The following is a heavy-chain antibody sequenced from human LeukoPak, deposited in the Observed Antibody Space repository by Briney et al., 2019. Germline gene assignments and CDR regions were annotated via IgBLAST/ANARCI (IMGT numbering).Heavy chain of an antibody. V-gene: IGHV3-33*06. CDR3: AKGDDFWSGYSPDAFDI. CDR1: GFTFSSYG. J-gene: IGHJ3*02. D-gene: IGHD3-3*01. CDR2: IWYDGSNK. Sequence: GRSLRLSCAASGFTFSSYGMQWVRQAPGKGLEWVAVIWYDGSNKYYADSVKGRFTISRDNSKNTLYLQMNSLRAEDTAVYYCAKGDDFWSGYSPDAFDIWGQGTMVTVSS.